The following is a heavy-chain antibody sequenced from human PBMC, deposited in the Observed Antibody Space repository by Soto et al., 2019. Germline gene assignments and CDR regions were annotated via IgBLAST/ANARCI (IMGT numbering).Heavy chain of an antibody. CDR2: IVVGSGNT. D-gene: IGHD3-10*01. CDR1: GFTFTSSA. V-gene: IGHV1-58*01. J-gene: IGHJ6*02. CDR3: AADRGSGSYYSYYYYYYGMDV. Sequence: ASVKVSCQASGFTFTSSAVQWVRQARGQRLEWIGWIVVGSGNTNYAQKFQERVTITRDMSTSTAYMELSSLRSEDTAVYYCAADRGSGSYYSYYYYYYGMDVWGQGTTVTVSS.